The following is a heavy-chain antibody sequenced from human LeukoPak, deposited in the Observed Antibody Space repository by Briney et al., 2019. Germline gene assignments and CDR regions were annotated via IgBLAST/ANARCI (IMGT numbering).Heavy chain of an antibody. CDR3: ARTVGYGDYHWFDP. CDR2: IYTGVST. Sequence: GGSLRLSCAASGFTFSGYAMSWVRQAPGKGLEWVSVIYTGVSTYYADSVKGRFTISRDNSKNTLYLQMNSLRGEDTAVYYCARTVGYGDYHWFDPWGQGTLVTVSS. J-gene: IGHJ5*02. CDR1: GFTFSGYA. D-gene: IGHD4-17*01. V-gene: IGHV3-53*01.